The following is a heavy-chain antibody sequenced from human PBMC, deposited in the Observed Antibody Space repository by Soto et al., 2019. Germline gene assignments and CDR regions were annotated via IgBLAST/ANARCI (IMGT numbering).Heavy chain of an antibody. CDR1: GASISTGGFY. J-gene: IGHJ4*02. D-gene: IGHD4-17*01. V-gene: IGHV4-31*03. CDR2: GSHTGSR. CDR3: ARVKVTTESFDS. Sequence: PSETLSLTCSVSGASISTGGFYWSWVRQFPGKGLDWIGYGSHTGSRYLNPSLRSRITISLDTPNNQFSLRLTSVTAADTAVYYCARVKVTTESFDSWGQGSLVTVS.